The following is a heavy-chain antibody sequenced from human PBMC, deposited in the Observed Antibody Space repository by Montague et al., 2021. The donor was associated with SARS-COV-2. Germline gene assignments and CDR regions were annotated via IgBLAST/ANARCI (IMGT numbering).Heavy chain of an antibody. J-gene: IGHJ3*02. D-gene: IGHD1-26*01. CDR3: ARPAGGSYFDAFDI. Sequence: SLRLSCAASGFTFSTYAIYWVRQAPGKGLEWVALKLYDGSNKYYADSVKGRFTISRDNSKNTLYLLMNSLRADDTAVYYCARPAGGSYFDAFDIWGQGTMVTVSS. CDR2: KLYDGSNK. CDR1: GFTFSTYA. V-gene: IGHV3-30*04.